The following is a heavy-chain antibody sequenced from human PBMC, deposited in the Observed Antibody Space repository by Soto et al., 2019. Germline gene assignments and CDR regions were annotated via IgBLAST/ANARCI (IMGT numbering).Heavy chain of an antibody. CDR1: GYTFTSYD. CDR3: AGVQRVVAADLDY. V-gene: IGHV1-8*01. J-gene: IGHJ4*02. CDR2: MNPNRGNT. Sequence: QVQLVQSVAEVKKPGASVKVSCKASGYTFTSYDINWVRQATGQGLEWMGWMNPNRGNTGYAQKFQGRVTMTRNTSISTAYMELSSLRSEDTAVYYCAGVQRVVAADLDYWGQGTLVTVSS. D-gene: IGHD2-15*01.